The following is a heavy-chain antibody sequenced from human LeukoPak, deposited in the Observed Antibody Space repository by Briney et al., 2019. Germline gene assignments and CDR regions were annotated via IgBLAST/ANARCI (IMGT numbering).Heavy chain of an antibody. J-gene: IGHJ6*02. CDR2: IYYSGST. D-gene: IGHD3-10*01. V-gene: IGHV4-59*01. Sequence: SETLSLTCTVSGGSISSYYWGWIRQPPGKGLEWIGYIYYSGSTNYNPSLKSRVTISVDTSRNQFSLKLSSVTAADTAVYYCARVGVLLWFGELTPGGGKNGMDVWGQGTTVTVSS. CDR1: GGSISSYY. CDR3: ARVGVLLWFGELTPGGGKNGMDV.